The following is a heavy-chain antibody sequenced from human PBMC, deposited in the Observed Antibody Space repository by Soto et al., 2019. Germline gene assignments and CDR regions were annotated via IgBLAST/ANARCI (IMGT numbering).Heavy chain of an antibody. D-gene: IGHD3-10*01. CDR1: GFSISSNY. Sequence: EVQLVETGGGLIQPGGSLRLSCAASGFSISSNYMTWVRQAPGKGLEWVSLLYSGGTSYYADSVKGRFTISRDNSKNTLFFQMNRLKTEDTAVYYCARGQQVSTIRGVQGFDYWGQGTLVTVSS. V-gene: IGHV3-53*02. CDR2: LYSGGTS. CDR3: ARGQQVSTIRGVQGFDY. J-gene: IGHJ4*02.